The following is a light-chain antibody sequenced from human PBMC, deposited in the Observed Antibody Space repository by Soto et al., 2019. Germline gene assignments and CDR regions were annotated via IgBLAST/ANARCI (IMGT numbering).Light chain of an antibody. Sequence: SVLTQPRSVSGSPGQSVTISCTGTSSDVGGYNYVSWYQQHPGKAPKLVIYDVSKRPSGVPDRFSGSKSGNTASLTVSGLQAEDEADYSCCSYAGTYTQWVFGGGTKLTVL. CDR1: SSDVGGYNY. CDR2: DVS. CDR3: CSYAGTYTQWV. V-gene: IGLV2-11*01. J-gene: IGLJ3*02.